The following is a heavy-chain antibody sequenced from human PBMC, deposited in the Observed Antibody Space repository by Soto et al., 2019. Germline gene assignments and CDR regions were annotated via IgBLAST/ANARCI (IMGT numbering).Heavy chain of an antibody. CDR2: ISAHHGNA. CDR3: ARGRYGNY. V-gene: IGHV1-18*01. J-gene: IGHJ4*02. CDR1: GYTFTSYG. Sequence: QVHLVQSGAEVKKPGASVKVSCKGSGYTFTSYGIHWVRQAPGQGLEWMGRISAHHGNADYAQRRQGRVTVTRATPTLTAYMALRSLRSDETAVYYCARGRYGNYWGQGALVNVSS. D-gene: IGHD1-1*01.